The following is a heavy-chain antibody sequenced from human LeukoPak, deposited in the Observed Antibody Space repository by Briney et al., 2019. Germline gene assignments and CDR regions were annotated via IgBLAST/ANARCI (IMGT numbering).Heavy chain of an antibody. V-gene: IGHV1-18*01. CDR3: ARVSPRFLGYCSSSSCHDAFEI. D-gene: IGHD2-2*01. CDR2: ISIYNGKT. J-gene: IGHJ3*02. Sequence: ASVKVSCKASGFQLSSYGMSWVRQAPGQGLEWMGWISIYNGKTEYAQKLQGRVAMTTDTSTSTAYMELRSLGSDDTAVYYCARVSPRFLGYCSSSSCHDAFEIWGQGTMVTVSS. CDR1: GFQLSSYG.